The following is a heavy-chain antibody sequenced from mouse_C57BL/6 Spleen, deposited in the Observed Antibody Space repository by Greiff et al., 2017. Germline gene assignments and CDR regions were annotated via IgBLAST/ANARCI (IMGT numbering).Heavy chain of an antibody. Sequence: DVKLVESGGGLVKPGGSLKLSCAASGFTFSSYTMSWVRQTPEKRLEWVATISGGGGNTYYPDSVKGRFTISRANAKNTLYLQMSSRRSEDTALYYCARQKAYDGYYDYFDYWGQGTTLTVSS. CDR2: ISGGGGNT. CDR3: ARQKAYDGYYDYFDY. V-gene: IGHV5-9*01. CDR1: GFTFSSYT. D-gene: IGHD2-3*01. J-gene: IGHJ2*01.